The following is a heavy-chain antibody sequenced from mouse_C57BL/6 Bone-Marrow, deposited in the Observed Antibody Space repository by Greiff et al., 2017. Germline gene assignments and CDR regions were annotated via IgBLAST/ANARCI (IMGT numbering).Heavy chain of an antibody. CDR1: GFTFSDYY. D-gene: IGHD1-1*01. CDR3: ARDYYGSWYFDV. Sequence: EVHLVESEGGLVQPGSSMKLSCTASGFTFSDYYMAWVRQVPEKGLEWVANINHDGSSTYYLDSLKSRFIISRDNAKNILYLQMSSLKSEDTATYYCARDYYGSWYFDVWGTGTTVTVSS. CDR2: INHDGSST. J-gene: IGHJ1*03. V-gene: IGHV5-16*01.